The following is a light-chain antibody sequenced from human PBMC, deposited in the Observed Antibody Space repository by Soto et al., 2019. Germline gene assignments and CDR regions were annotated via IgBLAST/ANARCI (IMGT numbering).Light chain of an antibody. Sequence: EIVMTQSPATLSVSPGERVTLSCRASQSVGSNLAWYQQKPGLAPRVLIYDASTRATVIPARFSGSGSGTEFTLTISSLQSEDFAVYYCQQCDNWPLTFGGGTKVDIK. V-gene: IGKV3-15*01. CDR2: DAS. J-gene: IGKJ4*01. CDR3: QQCDNWPLT. CDR1: QSVGSN.